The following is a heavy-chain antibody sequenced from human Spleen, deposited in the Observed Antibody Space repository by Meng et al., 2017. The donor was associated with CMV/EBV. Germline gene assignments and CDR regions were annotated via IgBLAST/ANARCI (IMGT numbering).Heavy chain of an antibody. D-gene: IGHD3-16*01. CDR3: ARDNLMITFGGVDKTHWFDP. CDR2: IYYSGTT. CDR1: GGSITSSNYY. V-gene: IGHV4-39*07. Sequence: SETLSLTCTVSGGSITSSNYYWGWIRQPPGKGLEWIGTIYYSGTTYYNPSLKSRVTISVDTSKNQFSLKLNSVTAADTAVYYCARDNLMITFGGVDKTHWFDPWGQGTLVTVSS. J-gene: IGHJ5*02.